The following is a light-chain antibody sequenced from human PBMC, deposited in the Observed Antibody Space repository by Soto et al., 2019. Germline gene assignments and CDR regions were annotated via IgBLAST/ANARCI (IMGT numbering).Light chain of an antibody. J-gene: IGLJ2*01. Sequence: QSALTQPASVSGSPGQSITISCTGTSSDVGGYNYVSWYQQHPGKAPNLIIFDVSNRPSGVSNRFSGSKSDNSASLTISGLQAEDEADYYCSSYTGSNTPVVFGGGTKVTVL. CDR3: SSYTGSNTPVV. CDR2: DVS. V-gene: IGLV2-14*01. CDR1: SSDVGGYNY.